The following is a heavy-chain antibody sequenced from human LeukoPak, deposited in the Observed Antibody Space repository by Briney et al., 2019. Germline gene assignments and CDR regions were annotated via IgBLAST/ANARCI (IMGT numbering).Heavy chain of an antibody. CDR3: AREKFEQWLVGRPLRYYYYMDV. V-gene: IGHV1-8*01. CDR1: GYTFTSYD. J-gene: IGHJ6*03. D-gene: IGHD6-19*01. CDR2: MNPNSGNT. Sequence: ASVKVSCKASGYTFTSYDINWVRQATGQGLEWMGWMNPNSGNTGYAQKFQGRVTMTRNTSISTAYMELSSLRSEDTAVYYCAREKFEQWLVGRPLRYYYYMDVWGKGTTVTVSS.